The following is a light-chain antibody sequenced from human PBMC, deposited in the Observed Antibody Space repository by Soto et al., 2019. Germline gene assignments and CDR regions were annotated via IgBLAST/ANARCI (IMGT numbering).Light chain of an antibody. CDR2: DVT. V-gene: IGLV2-11*01. CDR3: CSYAGSSTSFV. J-gene: IGLJ1*01. CDR1: SSDVGAYNY. Sequence: QSVLTQPRSVCGAPGQSVTISCTGNSSDVGAYNYVSWYRQHPGKAPKLIIYDVTKRPSGVPARFSGSKSGNTASLTISGLQADDEADYFCCSYAGSSTSFVFGGGTKVTVL.